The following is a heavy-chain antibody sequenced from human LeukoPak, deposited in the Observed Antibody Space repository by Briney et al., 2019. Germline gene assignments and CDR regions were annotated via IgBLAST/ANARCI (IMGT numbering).Heavy chain of an antibody. D-gene: IGHD3-10*01. CDR1: GFTFSDYY. J-gene: IGHJ4*02. CDR2: ISSSGSTI. V-gene: IGHV3-11*01. CDR3: ARDSALYGSGSYSAYPFDY. Sequence: GGSLRLSCAASGFTFSDYYMSWIRQAPGKGLEWVSYISSSGSTIYYADSVKGRFTISRDNAKNSLYLQMNSLRAEDTAVYYCARDSALYGSGSYSAYPFDYWGQGTLVTVSS.